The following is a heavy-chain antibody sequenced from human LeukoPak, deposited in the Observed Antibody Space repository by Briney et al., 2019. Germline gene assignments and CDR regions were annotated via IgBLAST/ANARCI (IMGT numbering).Heavy chain of an antibody. D-gene: IGHD3-10*01. J-gene: IGHJ4*02. CDR2: ISRSGSTI. Sequence: PGGSLRLSCVASGFTFSSYEMNWVRQAPGKGLEWVSHISRSGSTIYYADSVKGRFTISRDNAKNSLYLQMNSLRAEDTAVYYCARDRGTGSNYPYYFDYWGQGTLVTVSS. CDR3: ARDRGTGSNYPYYFDY. V-gene: IGHV3-48*03. CDR1: GFTFSSYE.